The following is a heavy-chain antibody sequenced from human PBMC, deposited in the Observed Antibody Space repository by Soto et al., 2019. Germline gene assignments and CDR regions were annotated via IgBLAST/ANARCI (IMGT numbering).Heavy chain of an antibody. V-gene: IGHV3-23*01. J-gene: IGHJ4*02. CDR2: ITDSGGST. CDR3: AKLYWNPRYFDY. Sequence: PVGSLRLSCAASGFTFTNVAMTWVRQAPGKGLEWVSTITDSGGSTDYADSVKGRFTISRDNSKSTPYLQMNNLRADDTAVYYCAKLYWNPRYFDYWGQGARVTVSS. D-gene: IGHD1-1*01. CDR1: GFTFTNVA.